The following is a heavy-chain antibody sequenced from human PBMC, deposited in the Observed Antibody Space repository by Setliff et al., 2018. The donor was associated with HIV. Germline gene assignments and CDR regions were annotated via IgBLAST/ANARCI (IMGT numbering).Heavy chain of an antibody. Sequence: PSETLSLTCTVSGGSISGFYWNWIRQSAGKGLQWIGRIYDSGSTKYNPSLKSRVTMSLDTSKNQLFLKVMSVTAADSAVYYCASSVGFRDFWGQGTPVTVSS. V-gene: IGHV4-4*07. D-gene: IGHD3-10*01. CDR1: GGSISGFY. J-gene: IGHJ4*02. CDR2: IYDSGST. CDR3: ASSVGFRDF.